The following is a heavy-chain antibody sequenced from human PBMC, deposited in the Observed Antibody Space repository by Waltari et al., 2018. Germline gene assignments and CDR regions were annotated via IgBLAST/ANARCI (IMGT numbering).Heavy chain of an antibody. CDR2: IYYSGST. Sequence: QVQLQESGPGLVKPSETLSLTCTVSGGSISSYYWSWIRQPPGKGLEWIGYIYYSGSTNYNPSLKSRVTISVDTSKNQFSLKLSSVTAADTAVYYCARADENWNPRVNYYYGMDVWGQGTTVTVSS. CDR3: ARADENWNPRVNYYYGMDV. V-gene: IGHV4-59*08. J-gene: IGHJ6*02. CDR1: GGSISSYY. D-gene: IGHD1-1*01.